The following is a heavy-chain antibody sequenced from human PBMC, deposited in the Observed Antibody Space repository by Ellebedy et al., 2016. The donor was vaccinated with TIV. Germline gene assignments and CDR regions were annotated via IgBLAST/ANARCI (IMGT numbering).Heavy chain of an antibody. CDR1: GFTFSNYG. CDR3: GRAGNVVDF. J-gene: IGHJ4*02. V-gene: IGHV3-33*01. D-gene: IGHD1-1*01. Sequence: GESLKISCAASGFTFSNYGIHWVRQAPGKGLEWVAVIWYDGSNKYSADSVKGRFTISRDNSKSTVSLEMNGLRVDDTAVYYCGRAGNVVDFWGQGTLVTVSS. CDR2: IWYDGSNK.